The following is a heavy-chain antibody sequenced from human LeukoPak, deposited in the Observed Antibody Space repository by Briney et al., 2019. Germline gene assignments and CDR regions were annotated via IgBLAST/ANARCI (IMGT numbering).Heavy chain of an antibody. CDR3: ARGAGYCTRGLCHSYYYMDV. CDR2: IYYTGST. D-gene: IGHD2-8*02. CDR1: GDSTSGYY. V-gene: IGHV4-59*01. J-gene: IGHJ6*03. Sequence: SETLSLTCTVSGDSTSGYYWSWIRQPPGKGLEWIGYIYYTGSTTYNPSVNSRVTISIDTSKNQFSLKLISVTAADTAVYYCARGAGYCTRGLCHSYYYMDVWGRGTTVTVSS.